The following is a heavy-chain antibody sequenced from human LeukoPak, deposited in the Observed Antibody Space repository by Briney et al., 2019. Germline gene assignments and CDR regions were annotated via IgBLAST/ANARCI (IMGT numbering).Heavy chain of an antibody. D-gene: IGHD6-13*01. Sequence: SETLSLTCTVSGGSISSYYGSWIRQPAGKGLEWIGRIYTSGSTNYNPSLKSRVTMSVDTSKNQFSLKLSSVTAAGTAVYYCARAKPYGIAAADWLDPWGQGTLVTVSS. V-gene: IGHV4-4*07. CDR2: IYTSGST. CDR3: ARAKPYGIAAADWLDP. J-gene: IGHJ5*02. CDR1: GGSISSYY.